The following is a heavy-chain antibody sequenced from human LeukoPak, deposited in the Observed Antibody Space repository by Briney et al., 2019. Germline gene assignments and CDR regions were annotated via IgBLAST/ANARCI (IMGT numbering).Heavy chain of an antibody. J-gene: IGHJ4*02. CDR3: AKGKDDY. CDR2: ISGSGDST. CDR1: GLTFSTYA. Sequence: PGGSLRLSCAASGLTFSTYAMSWVRQAPGKGLEWVSAISGSGDSTYYADSVKGRFTISRDNSKNTIYLEMNSLRAEDTAVYYCAKGKDDYWGQGTLVTVSS. V-gene: IGHV3-23*01.